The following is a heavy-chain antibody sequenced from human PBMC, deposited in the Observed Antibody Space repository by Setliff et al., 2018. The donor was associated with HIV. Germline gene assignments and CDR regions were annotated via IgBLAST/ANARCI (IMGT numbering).Heavy chain of an antibody. CDR2: ISSSSSYI. Sequence: GSLRLSCAASGFTFSSYSMNWVRQAQGKGLEWVSSISSSSSYIYYSDSVKGRFTISRDNDESSLYLQMNSLRAEDTAVYYCARDRIESALNYWGQGTLVTVAS. V-gene: IGHV3-21*01. J-gene: IGHJ4*02. CDR3: ARDRIESALNY. CDR1: GFTFSSYS. D-gene: IGHD3-16*01.